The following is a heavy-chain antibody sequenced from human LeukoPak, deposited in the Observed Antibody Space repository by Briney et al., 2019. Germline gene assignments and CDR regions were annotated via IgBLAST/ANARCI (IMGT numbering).Heavy chain of an antibody. J-gene: IGHJ4*02. CDR2: ISAYNGNT. Sequence: ASVKVSCKASGYTFTSYGISWVRQAPGQGLEWMGWISAYNGNTNYAQKLQGRVTMTTDTSTSTAYMELRSLRSNDTAVYYCARVAYDSSGYYLPYYFDHWGQGTLVTVSS. CDR1: GYTFTSYG. V-gene: IGHV1-18*01. CDR3: ARVAYDSSGYYLPYYFDH. D-gene: IGHD3-22*01.